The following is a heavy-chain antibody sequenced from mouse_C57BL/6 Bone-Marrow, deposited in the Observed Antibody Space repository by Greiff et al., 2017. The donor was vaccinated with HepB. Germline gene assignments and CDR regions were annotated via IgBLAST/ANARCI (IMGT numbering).Heavy chain of an antibody. CDR3: SEDSAVYYCARRGSYYYGSTYYFDY. CDR1: YTFSRRVH. Sequence: QVQLQQSGPELARPWASVKISCQAFYTFSRRVHFAIRDTNYWMHWVKQRPGQGLEWIGNINPSNGGTNYNEKFKSKATLTVDKSSSTAYMQLSSLTSEDSAVYYCARRGSYYYGSTYYFDYWGQGTTLTVSS. J-gene: IGHJ2*01. CDR2: GQGLEWIG. D-gene: IGHD1-1*01. V-gene: IGHV1-53*01.